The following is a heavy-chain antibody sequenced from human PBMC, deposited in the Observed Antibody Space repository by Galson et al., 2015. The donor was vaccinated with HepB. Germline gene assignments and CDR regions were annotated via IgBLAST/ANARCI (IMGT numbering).Heavy chain of an antibody. CDR3: AKDWRYCASASCYTGGCGY. J-gene: IGHJ4*02. Sequence: SLRLSCAASGFTFSTFGMHWVRQAPGKGLEWVTFISYDGSNKYYADSVRGRFTISRDNSKNTLYLQMDSLRAEDTAIYYCAKDWRYCASASCYTGGCGYWGQGTLVTVSS. CDR1: GFTFSTFG. D-gene: IGHD2-2*02. V-gene: IGHV3-30*18. CDR2: ISYDGSNK.